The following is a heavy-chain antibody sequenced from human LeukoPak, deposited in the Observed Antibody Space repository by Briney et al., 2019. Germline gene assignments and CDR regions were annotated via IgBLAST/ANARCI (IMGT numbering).Heavy chain of an antibody. CDR2: ITKSGDQT. J-gene: IGHJ4*02. D-gene: IGHD2-2*01. Sequence: PGGSLRLSCVPSGITFSNSALSWVRQAPGKGLEWVATITKSGDQTYYADSVRGLFTISRDISKSTLYLQMNSLRAEDTAVYYCAKDRVVEGGFDYWGQGTLVTVSS. CDR1: GITFSNSA. V-gene: IGHV3-23*01. CDR3: AKDRVVEGGFDY.